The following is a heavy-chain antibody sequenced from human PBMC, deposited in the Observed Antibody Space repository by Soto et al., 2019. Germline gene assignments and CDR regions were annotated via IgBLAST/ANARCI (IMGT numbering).Heavy chain of an antibody. D-gene: IGHD5-12*01. CDR2: INPKSGGT. Sequence: QVQLVQSGAEVKKPGASVKVSCKASGNSFTGYYVHWVRQAPGQGLEWMGWINPKSGGTNYAQKFKGRVTMTRDTSVNTVYMELSSLRSDDTAVYFCARDGVVPTMDWGQGTLVTVSS. CDR3: ARDGVVPTMD. CDR1: GNSFTGYY. J-gene: IGHJ4*02. V-gene: IGHV1-2*02.